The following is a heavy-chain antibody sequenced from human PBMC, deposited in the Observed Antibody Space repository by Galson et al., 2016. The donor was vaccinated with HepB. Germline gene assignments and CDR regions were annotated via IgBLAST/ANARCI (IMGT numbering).Heavy chain of an antibody. D-gene: IGHD1-26*01. CDR1: GDSLSEVS. CDR2: FDAEDGET. J-gene: IGHJ4*02. CDR3: ATELRWEPLPAPDD. V-gene: IGHV1-24*01. Sequence: SVKVSCKVSGDSLSEVSIHWVRQAPGKGLEWLGGFDAEDGETIYAHDFQGRVIMTEDTSTHTAYMELSSLRSEDTAVYYCATELRWEPLPAPDDWGQGTLVTVS.